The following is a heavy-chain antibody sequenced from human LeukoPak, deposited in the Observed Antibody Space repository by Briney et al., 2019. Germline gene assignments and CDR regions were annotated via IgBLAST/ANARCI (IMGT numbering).Heavy chain of an antibody. CDR3: ARDTIYLSFDY. V-gene: IGHV3-48*03. Sequence: GGSLRLSCAASGFTISSYEMNWVRQAPGKGLEWVSYISSSGSTIYYADSVKGRFTISRDNAKNSLYLQMNSLRAEDTAVYYCARDTIYLSFDYWGQGTLVTVSS. CDR2: ISSSGSTI. J-gene: IGHJ4*02. CDR1: GFTISSYE. D-gene: IGHD5-24*01.